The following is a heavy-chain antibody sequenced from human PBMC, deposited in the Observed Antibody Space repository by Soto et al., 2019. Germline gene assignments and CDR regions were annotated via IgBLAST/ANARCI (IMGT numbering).Heavy chain of an antibody. CDR1: GFTLRSYA. J-gene: IGHJ6*02. V-gene: IGHV3-30*04. CDR2: ISYEGSNQ. CDR3: ARSPSYSGIDV. Sequence: QVQLVESGGGVVQPGKSLRLSCAASGFTLRSYAMHWVRQAPGKGLEWVAVISYEGSNQYYADSVKGRFTLTRDHSKKTVDLQMNSLRADDTAVYYCARSPSYSGIDVWGQGTTVTVSS.